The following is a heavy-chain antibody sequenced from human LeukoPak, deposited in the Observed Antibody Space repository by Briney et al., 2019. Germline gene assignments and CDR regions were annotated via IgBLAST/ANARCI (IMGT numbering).Heavy chain of an antibody. CDR2: ISSSSSYI. D-gene: IGHD3-3*01. Sequence: PGGSLRLSCAASGFTFSSYSMNWVRQAPGKGLEWVSSISSSSSYIYYADSVKGRFTISRDNAKNSLYLQMNSLRAEDTAVYYCARDVTIFGSPESLDYWGQGTLVTVSS. J-gene: IGHJ4*02. CDR1: GFTFSSYS. V-gene: IGHV3-21*01. CDR3: ARDVTIFGSPESLDY.